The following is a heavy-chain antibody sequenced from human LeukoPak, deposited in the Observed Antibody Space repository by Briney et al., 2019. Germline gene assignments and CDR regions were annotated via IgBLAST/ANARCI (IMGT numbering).Heavy chain of an antibody. V-gene: IGHV4-4*07. D-gene: IGHD2-2*01. CDR1: GGSISSYY. CDR2: IYTSGST. CDR3: ARGRIVVVPAAPSYYYMDV. Sequence: RSSETLSLTCTVSGGSISSYYWSWIRQLAGKGLEWIGRIYTSGSTNYNPSLKSRVTMSVDTSKNQFSLKLSSVTAADTAVYYCARGRIVVVPAAPSYYYMDVWGKGTTVTVSS. J-gene: IGHJ6*03.